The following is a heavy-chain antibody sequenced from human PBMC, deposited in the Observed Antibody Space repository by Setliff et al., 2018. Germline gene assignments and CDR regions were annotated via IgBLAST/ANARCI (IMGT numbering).Heavy chain of an antibody. CDR1: GFTFSSYW. D-gene: IGHD2-15*01. Sequence: GGSLRLSCAASGFTFSSYWMSWVRQAPGKGLEWVANIKQDGSVKYYVDSVKGRFTISRDNAKNSVDLEMNSLRAEDTAVYYCARSSSFRGPCTGGSCSDFDAWGQGILVTVSS. J-gene: IGHJ4*02. CDR2: IKQDGSVK. CDR3: ARSSSFRGPCTGGSCSDFDA. V-gene: IGHV3-7*03.